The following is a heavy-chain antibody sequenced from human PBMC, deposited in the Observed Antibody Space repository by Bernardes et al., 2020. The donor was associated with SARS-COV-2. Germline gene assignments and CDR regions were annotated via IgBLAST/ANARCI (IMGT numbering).Heavy chain of an antibody. V-gene: IGHV1-24*01. CDR2: FDPEDGET. J-gene: IGHJ5*02. D-gene: IGHD1-7*01. CDR3: ATGGITGTTWFDP. Sequence: VPVPCKVSGYTLTELSLHWLRQAPGKGLEWMGGFDPEDGETIYAQKFQGRVTMTEDTSTDTACMELSSLRSEDTAVYYCATGGITGTTWFDPWGQGTLVTVSS. CDR1: GYTLTELS.